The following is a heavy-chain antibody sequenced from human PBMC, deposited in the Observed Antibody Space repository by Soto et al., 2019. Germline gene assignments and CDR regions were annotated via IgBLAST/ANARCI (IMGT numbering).Heavy chain of an antibody. V-gene: IGHV3-21*01. Sequence: QVVESGGGLVKPGGSLRLSCSASGFPFISYSMSWVRQAPGRGLQWVSSISTTSSYMSYAESVRGRFTISRDNAKNSLFLQMNSLRAEDTAAYYCARGVAAAYYYYAMDVWGQGTTVTVSS. CDR1: GFPFISYS. CDR2: ISTTSSYM. CDR3: ARGVAAAYYYYAMDV. J-gene: IGHJ6*02. D-gene: IGHD6-13*01.